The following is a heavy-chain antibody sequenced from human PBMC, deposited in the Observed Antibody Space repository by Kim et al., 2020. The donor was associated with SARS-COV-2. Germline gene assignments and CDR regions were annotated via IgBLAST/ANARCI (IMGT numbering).Heavy chain of an antibody. V-gene: IGHV1-24*01. J-gene: IGHJ4*02. CDR1: GYTLTELS. CDR2: FDPEDGET. Sequence: ASVKVSCKVSGYTLTELSMHWVRQAPGKGLEWMGGFDPEDGETIYAQKFQGRVTMTEDTSTDTAYMELSSLRSEDTAVYYCATDLPEGLHLGELFYWGQGTLVTVSS. CDR3: ATDLPEGLHLGELFY. D-gene: IGHD3-16*01.